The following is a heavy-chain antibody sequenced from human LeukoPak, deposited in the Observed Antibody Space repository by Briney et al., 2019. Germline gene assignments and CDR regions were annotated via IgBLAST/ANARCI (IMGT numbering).Heavy chain of an antibody. CDR2: ISSSGSNM. D-gene: IGHD3-3*01. J-gene: IGHJ1*01. CDR1: GFTFSSYS. Sequence: GGSLRLSCAASGFTFSSYSMNWVRQAPGKGLEWVSSISSSGSNMFYADSVKGRFTVSRDNAKNSLYLQMNSLRAEDTAVYYCARDSAYYDFWSGVQYFQHWGQGTLVTVSS. CDR3: ARDSAYYDFWSGVQYFQH. V-gene: IGHV3-21*01.